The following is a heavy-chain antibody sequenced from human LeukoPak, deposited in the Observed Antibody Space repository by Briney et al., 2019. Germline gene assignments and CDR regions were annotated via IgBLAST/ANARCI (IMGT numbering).Heavy chain of an antibody. J-gene: IGHJ4*02. CDR2: ISGSGGNT. Sequence: GGSLRLSCAPSGFTFSSYAMSWVRQAPGKGLEWLSDISGSGGNTYYADSVKGRFTISRDNSQNTLSLQLTSLRAEATAAYFCATPGHRGPSVNDLDFGGRGTLVTVSS. V-gene: IGHV3-23*01. CDR1: GFTFSSYA. CDR3: ATPGHRGPSVNDLDF. D-gene: IGHD1-1*01.